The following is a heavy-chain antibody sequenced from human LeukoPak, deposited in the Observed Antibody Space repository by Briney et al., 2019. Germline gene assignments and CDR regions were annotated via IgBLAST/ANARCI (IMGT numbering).Heavy chain of an antibody. CDR3: ARYEYTSGRMFDS. CDR2: IDSSSSTV. J-gene: IGHJ4*02. CDR1: GFSFVTYS. Sequence: PGGSLRLSCAASGFSFVTYSMNWVRQAPGKGLEWVSYIDSSSSTVYYADSVKGRFTISRDNAKNSLYLQMNSLRDEDSAVYYCARYEYTSGRMFDSWGQGTLVTVSS. D-gene: IGHD6-19*01. V-gene: IGHV3-48*02.